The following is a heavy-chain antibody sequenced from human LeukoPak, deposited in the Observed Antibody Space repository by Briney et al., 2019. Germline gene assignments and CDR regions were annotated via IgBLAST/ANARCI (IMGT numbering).Heavy chain of an antibody. Sequence: GGSLRLSCAASGFTFSSYEMNWVRQAPGKGLEWVSYISNSGSTIYYADSVKGRFTISRDNAKNSLYLQMNSLRAEDTAVYYCAREGYSYGYAFDIWGQGTMVTVSS. CDR3: AREGYSYGYAFDI. D-gene: IGHD5-18*01. J-gene: IGHJ3*02. CDR1: GFTFSSYE. CDR2: ISNSGSTI. V-gene: IGHV3-48*03.